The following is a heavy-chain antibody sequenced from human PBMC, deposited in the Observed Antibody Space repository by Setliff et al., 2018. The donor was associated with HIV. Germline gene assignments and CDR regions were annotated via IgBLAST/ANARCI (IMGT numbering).Heavy chain of an antibody. J-gene: IGHJ5*02. CDR2: IIPILGIP. CDR1: GGAFISHT. CDR3: AKEQEIGSYLDP. Sequence: EASVKVSCKASGGAFISHTFTWVRQAPGQGLEWMGRIIPILGIPNYAQNFQGRLTISADKSTRTAYLGLSSLRSDDSAVYFCAKEQEIGSYLDPWGQGTLVTVSS. D-gene: IGHD2-2*02. V-gene: IGHV1-69*04.